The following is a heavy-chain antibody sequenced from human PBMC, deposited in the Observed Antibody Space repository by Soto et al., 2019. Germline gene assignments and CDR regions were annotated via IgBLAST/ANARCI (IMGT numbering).Heavy chain of an antibody. CDR2: IYYSGST. D-gene: IGHD2-15*01. V-gene: IGHV4-30-4*01. CDR3: ARRCSGGSCYGVYFDY. Sequence: QVQLQESGPGLVKPSQTLSLTCTVSGGSISSGDYYWSWIRQPPGKGLEWIGYIYYSGSTYYNPSRKGRVTTAVATSKHQFSLKLSSVTAAATAVYYCARRCSGGSCYGVYFDYWGQGTLVTVSS. CDR1: GGSISSGDYY. J-gene: IGHJ4*02.